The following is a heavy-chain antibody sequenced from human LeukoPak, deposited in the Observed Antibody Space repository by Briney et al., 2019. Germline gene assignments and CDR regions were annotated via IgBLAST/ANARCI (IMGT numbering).Heavy chain of an antibody. CDR2: ISSSSSYI. V-gene: IGHV3-21*01. D-gene: IGHD1-26*01. CDR1: GFTFSSYS. CDR3: ARDSIVGAHFDY. J-gene: IGHJ4*02. Sequence: GGSLRLSCAASGFTFSSYSINWVRQAPGKGLEWVSSISSSSSYIYYADSVKGRFTIPRDNSKNSLYLQMNSLRAEDTAVYYCARDSIVGAHFDYWGQGTLVTVSS.